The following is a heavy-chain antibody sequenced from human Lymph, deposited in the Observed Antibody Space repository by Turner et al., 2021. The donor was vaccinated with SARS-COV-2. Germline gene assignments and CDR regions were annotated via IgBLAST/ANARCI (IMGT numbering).Heavy chain of an antibody. D-gene: IGHD3-22*01. V-gene: IGHV3-23*01. CDR3: AKNEMAMIVVVITLFDY. CDR2: ISGSGGST. Sequence: EVQLLESGGGLVQPGGSRSRSCAASGFTFSSYAMSWVRQAPGKGLEWVSTISGSGGSTYYADSVKGRFTISRDNSKNTLYLQMNSLRAEDTAVYYCAKNEMAMIVVVITLFDYWGQGTLVTVSS. J-gene: IGHJ4*02. CDR1: GFTFSSYA.